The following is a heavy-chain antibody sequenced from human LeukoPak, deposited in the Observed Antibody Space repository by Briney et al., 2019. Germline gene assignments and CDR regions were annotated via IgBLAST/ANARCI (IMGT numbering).Heavy chain of an antibody. CDR1: GYTFTGYY. V-gene: IGHV1-2*02. J-gene: IGHJ4*02. Sequence: ASVKVSCKASGYTFTGYYMHWVRQAPGQGLEWMGWINPNSGGTNYAQKFQGRVTMTRDTSISTAYMELSRLRSDDTAVYYCARDGPLLWFGELLPHFDYWGQGTLVTVSS. CDR3: ARDGPLLWFGELLPHFDY. D-gene: IGHD3-10*01. CDR2: INPNSGGT.